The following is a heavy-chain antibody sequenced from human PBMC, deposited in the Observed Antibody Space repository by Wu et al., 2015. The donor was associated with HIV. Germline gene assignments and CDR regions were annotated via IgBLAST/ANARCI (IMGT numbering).Heavy chain of an antibody. J-gene: IGHJ4*02. V-gene: IGHV1-18*01. CDR1: GYSFTSQG. CDR2: ISTYNGNT. CDR3: ARDGESSGWYFGCFDY. D-gene: IGHD6-19*01. Sequence: QVQLVQSGAEVKKPGASVKVSCKASGYSFTSQGISWVRQAPGQGLEWMGWISTYNGNTNYAQKLQGRVTMTTDTSTSAAYMELRSLRSDDTAVYYCARDGESSGWYFGCFDYWGQGTLVTVSS.